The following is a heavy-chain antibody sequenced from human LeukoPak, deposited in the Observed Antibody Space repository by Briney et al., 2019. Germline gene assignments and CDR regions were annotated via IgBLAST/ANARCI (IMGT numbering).Heavy chain of an antibody. CDR2: INPNSGGT. D-gene: IGHD3-10*01. Sequence: VSVKVSCKASGYTFTGYYMHWVRQAPGQGLEWMGWINPNSGGTNYAQKFQGRVTMTRDTSISTAYMELSRLRSDDTAVYYCARAPQTTIVRGVIIPFDYWGQGTPVTVSS. V-gene: IGHV1-2*02. CDR1: GYTFTGYY. CDR3: ARAPQTTIVRGVIIPFDY. J-gene: IGHJ4*02.